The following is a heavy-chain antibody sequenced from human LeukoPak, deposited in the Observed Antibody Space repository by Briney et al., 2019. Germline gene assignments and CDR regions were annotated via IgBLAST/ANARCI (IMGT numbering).Heavy chain of an antibody. CDR2: ISYDRSNK. V-gene: IGHV3-30*01. D-gene: IGHD1-1*01. J-gene: IGHJ4*02. Sequence: PGGSRRLSCAASGFTFSSYAMHWVRQAPGKGLEWVAVISYDRSNKYYADYVKGRFTISRDNSKNTLYLQMNSLRAGDTAVYYCAGITTTDYWGQGTLVTVSS. CDR1: GFTFSSYA. CDR3: AGITTTDY.